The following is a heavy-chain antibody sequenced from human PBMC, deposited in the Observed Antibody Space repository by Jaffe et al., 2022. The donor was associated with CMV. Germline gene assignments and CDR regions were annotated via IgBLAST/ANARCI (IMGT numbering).Heavy chain of an antibody. CDR3: ARRRLFDGGNSNDAFDI. J-gene: IGHJ3*02. CDR2: IDPSDSYT. Sequence: EVQLVQSGAEVKKPGESLRISCKGSGYSFTSYWISWVRQMPGKGLEWMGRIDPSDSYTNYSPSFQGHVTISADKSISTAYLQWSSLKASDTAMYYCARRRLFDGGNSNDAFDIWGQGTMVTVSS. CDR1: GYSFTSYW. V-gene: IGHV5-10-1*03. D-gene: IGHD2-21*02.